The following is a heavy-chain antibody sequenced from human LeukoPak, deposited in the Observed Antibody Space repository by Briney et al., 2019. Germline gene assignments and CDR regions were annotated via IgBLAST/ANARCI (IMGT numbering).Heavy chain of an antibody. Sequence: GASVKVSCKASGGTFSSYAISWVRQAPGQGLEWMGGIIPFFGTANYAQKFQGRVTITADESTSTAYMELSSLRSEDTAAYYCATEDIVVIPGYYYYYGMDVWGQGTTVTVSS. CDR3: ATEDIVVIPGYYYYYGMDV. CDR2: IIPFFGTA. V-gene: IGHV1-69*13. D-gene: IGHD3-22*01. J-gene: IGHJ6*02. CDR1: GGTFSSYA.